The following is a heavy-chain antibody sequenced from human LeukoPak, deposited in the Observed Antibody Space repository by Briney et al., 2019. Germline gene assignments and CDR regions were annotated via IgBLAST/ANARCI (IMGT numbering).Heavy chain of an antibody. CDR3: TTDTAARDY. Sequence: GGSLRLSCAASGFTFSNAWLNWVRQAPGKGLEWVGHIKSKTDGGTTDYAAPVKGRFTISRDDSKNTLYLQMNSLKTEDTAVYYCTTDTAARDYWGQGTLVTVSS. J-gene: IGHJ4*02. CDR2: IKSKTDGGTT. V-gene: IGHV3-15*01. CDR1: GFTFSNAW. D-gene: IGHD6-6*01.